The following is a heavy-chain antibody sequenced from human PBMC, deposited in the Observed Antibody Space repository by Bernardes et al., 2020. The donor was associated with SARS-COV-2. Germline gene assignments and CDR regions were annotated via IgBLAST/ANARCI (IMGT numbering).Heavy chain of an antibody. CDR3: AREDCSSTSCYAELAS. V-gene: IGHV3-74*01. D-gene: IGHD2-2*01. J-gene: IGHJ5*02. Sequence: GGSLRLSCAASAFTFNNYWMHWVRKVPGKGLVWVSRINRDGSAINYADSVKGRFTISRDNAKSTVYLQMNSLRADDAAIYYCAREDCSSTSCYAELASWGQGTLVTVSS. CDR1: AFTFNNYW. CDR2: INRDGSAI.